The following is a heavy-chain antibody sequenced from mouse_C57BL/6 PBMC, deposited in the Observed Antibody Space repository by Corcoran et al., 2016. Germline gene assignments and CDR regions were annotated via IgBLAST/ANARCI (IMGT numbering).Heavy chain of an antibody. Sequence: QIQLVQSGPELKKPGETVKISCKASGYTFSTYGMSWVKQAPGKGLKWMGWINTYSGVPTYADDFKGRFAFSLETSASTAYLQINNLKNEDTATYFCARQEDYWGQGTTLTVSS. CDR2: INTYSGVP. CDR1: GYTFSTYG. V-gene: IGHV9-3*01. CDR3: ARQEDY. J-gene: IGHJ2*01.